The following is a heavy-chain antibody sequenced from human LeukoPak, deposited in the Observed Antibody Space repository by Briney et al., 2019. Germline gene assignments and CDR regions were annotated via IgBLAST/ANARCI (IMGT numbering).Heavy chain of an antibody. CDR2: ISYDGSNK. Sequence: GGSLRLSRAASGFTFSSYAMSWVRQAPGKGLEWVAVISYDGSNKYYADSVKGRFTISRDNSKNTLYLQMNSLRAEDTAVYYCAKGGYEYSYGYDYYYGMDVWGQGTTVTVSS. V-gene: IGHV3-30*18. J-gene: IGHJ6*02. D-gene: IGHD5-18*01. CDR3: AKGGYEYSYGYDYYYGMDV. CDR1: GFTFSSYA.